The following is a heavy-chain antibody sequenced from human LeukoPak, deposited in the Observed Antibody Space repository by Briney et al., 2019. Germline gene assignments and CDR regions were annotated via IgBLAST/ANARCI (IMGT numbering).Heavy chain of an antibody. D-gene: IGHD5-12*01. V-gene: IGHV3-23*01. CDR1: GFTFSSYA. J-gene: IGHJ4*02. CDR3: ANPGGGATIPDY. Sequence: GGSLRLSCAASGFTFSSYAMSWVRRAPGKGLEWVSAISGSGGSTYYADSVKGRFTISRDNSKNTLYLQMNSLRAEDTAVYYCANPGGGATIPDYWGQGTLVTVSS. CDR2: ISGSGGST.